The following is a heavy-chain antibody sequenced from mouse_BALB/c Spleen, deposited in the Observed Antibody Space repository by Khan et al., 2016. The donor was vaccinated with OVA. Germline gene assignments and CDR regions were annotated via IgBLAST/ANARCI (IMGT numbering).Heavy chain of an antibody. Sequence: EVQLQESGPGLVKPSQSLYLTCTVTGYSITSGYGWNWIRQFPGNKLEWMGYISNSGSTNYNPSLKSRISITRDTSKNQFFLQLNSVTTEDTATYYCARTARIKYWGQGTTLTVSS. CDR2: ISNSGST. J-gene: IGHJ2*01. CDR3: ARTARIKY. CDR1: GYSITSGYG. V-gene: IGHV3-2*02. D-gene: IGHD1-2*01.